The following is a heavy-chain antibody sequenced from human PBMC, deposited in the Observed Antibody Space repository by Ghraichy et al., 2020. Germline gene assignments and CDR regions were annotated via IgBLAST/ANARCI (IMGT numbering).Heavy chain of an antibody. Sequence: SVKVSCKASGGTFSSYAISWVRQAPGQGLEWMGGIIPIFGTANYAQKFQCRVTITADESTSTAYMELSSLRSEDTAVYYCARSLSYSYGADGMDVWGQGTTVTVSS. CDR2: IIPIFGTA. CDR3: ARSLSYSYGADGMDV. CDR1: GGTFSSYA. J-gene: IGHJ6*02. D-gene: IGHD5-18*01. V-gene: IGHV1-69*13.